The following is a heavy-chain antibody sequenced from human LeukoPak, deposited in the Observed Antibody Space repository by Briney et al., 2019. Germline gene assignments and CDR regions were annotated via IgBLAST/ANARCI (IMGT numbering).Heavy chain of an antibody. Sequence: SETLSLTCAVYGGSFSGYCWSWIRQPPGKGLEWIGEINHSGSTNYNPSLKSRVTISVDTSKNQFSLKLSSVTAADTAVYYCARGPRNKKYWITMVRGVNHNYFDYWGQGTLVTVSS. CDR1: GGSFSGYC. J-gene: IGHJ4*02. CDR2: INHSGST. CDR3: ARGPRNKKYWITMVRGVNHNYFDY. V-gene: IGHV4-34*01. D-gene: IGHD3-10*01.